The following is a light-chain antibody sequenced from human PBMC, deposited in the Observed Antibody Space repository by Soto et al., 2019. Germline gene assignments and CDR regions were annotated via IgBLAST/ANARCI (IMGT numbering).Light chain of an antibody. CDR1: QSISSY. V-gene: IGKV1-39*01. J-gene: IGKJ5*01. CDR3: QQGYSTPIT. Sequence: DIQMTQSPSSLSASVGDRVTITCRASQSISSYFNWYQQKQGQAPKLLIYATSSLQSGVPSRFIGSGSGTDFTLTISSLQPEDFATYYCQQGYSTPITFGQGTRLEIK. CDR2: ATS.